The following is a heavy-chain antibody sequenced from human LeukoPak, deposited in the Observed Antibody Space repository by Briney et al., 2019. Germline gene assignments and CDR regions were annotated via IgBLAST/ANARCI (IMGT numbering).Heavy chain of an antibody. CDR1: GFTFSSYW. V-gene: IGHV3-7*01. D-gene: IGHD3/OR15-3a*01. CDR2: IKQDGSAT. Sequence: GGSLRLSCEVSGFTFSSYWVTWVRRAPGKGLEWVANIKQDGSATYYVDSVKGRFIISRDNAKNALYLHMSSLRAEDTAVYYCAREQGWTKKYYGMDVWGQGTTVTVSS. J-gene: IGHJ6*02. CDR3: AREQGWTKKYYGMDV.